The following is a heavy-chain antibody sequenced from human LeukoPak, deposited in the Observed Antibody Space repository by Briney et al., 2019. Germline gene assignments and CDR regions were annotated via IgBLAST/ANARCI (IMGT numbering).Heavy chain of an antibody. J-gene: IGHJ4*01. D-gene: IGHD6-13*01. V-gene: IGHV3-7*01. CDR3: ARDGTAAGLYFDL. CDR2: IRQDGSEK. Sequence: GGSLRLSYEVSGFTFTDYWMNWVRQAPGKGPEWVASIRQDGSEKTYVDSVKGRFTISRDNTKNSLSLQLNGLRAEDTAVYYCARDGTAAGLYFDLWGQGTLVTVSS. CDR1: GFTFTDYW.